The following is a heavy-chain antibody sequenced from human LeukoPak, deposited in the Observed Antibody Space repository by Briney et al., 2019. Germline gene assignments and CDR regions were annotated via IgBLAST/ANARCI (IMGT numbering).Heavy chain of an antibody. Sequence: ASVKVSCKVSGYTLTELSMHWVRQAPGKGLECMGWINPNGGGTNYAQKFQGRVTMTRDTSISTAYMELSRLTSDDTAVYYCARSEEVLTLDYWGQGILVTVSS. D-gene: IGHD4/OR15-4a*01. CDR1: GYTLTELS. V-gene: IGHV1-2*02. J-gene: IGHJ4*02. CDR2: INPNGGGT. CDR3: ARSEEVLTLDY.